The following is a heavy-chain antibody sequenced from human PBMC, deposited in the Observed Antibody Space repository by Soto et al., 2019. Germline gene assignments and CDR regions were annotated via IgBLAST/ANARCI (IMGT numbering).Heavy chain of an antibody. J-gene: IGHJ4*02. V-gene: IGHV1-3*01. CDR1: GYTFTDYA. CDR3: ARDTGYTFGSLNY. CDR2: MNAGVGNT. Sequence: ASVKVSCKASGYTFTDYALHWVRQAPGQRLEWMGWMNAGVGNTLYSQKFQGRITITRDTSASTAYMELNSLKSEDTAIYYCARDTGYTFGSLNYWGPGTQVTVSS. D-gene: IGHD5-18*01.